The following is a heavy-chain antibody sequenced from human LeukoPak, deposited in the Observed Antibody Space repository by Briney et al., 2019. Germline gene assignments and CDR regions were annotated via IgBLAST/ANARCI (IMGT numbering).Heavy chain of an antibody. CDR3: ARSGSWDNYYYYYMDV. CDR2: ISSSSSTI. J-gene: IGHJ6*03. D-gene: IGHD3-10*01. CDR1: GFTFSSYS. V-gene: IGHV3-48*01. Sequence: TGGSLRLSCAASGFTFSSYSMKWVRQAPGKGLEWVSYISSSSSTIYYADSVKGRFTISRDNAKNSLYLQMNSLRAEDTAVYYCARSGSWDNYYYYYMDVWGKGTTVTVSS.